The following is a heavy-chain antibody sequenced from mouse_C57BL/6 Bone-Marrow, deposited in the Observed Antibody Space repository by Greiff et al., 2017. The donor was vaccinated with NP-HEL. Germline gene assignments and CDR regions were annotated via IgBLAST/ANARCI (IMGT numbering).Heavy chain of an antibody. CDR1: GFAFSDYG. CDR3: ARRGYGSRTWFAY. V-gene: IGHV5-17*01. D-gene: IGHD1-1*01. Sequence: EVHLVESGGGLVKPGGSLPLSCPASGFAFSDYGMHWVRQAPEKGLEWVAYIRCDSSTIYYADTVKGRITISRNNAKNTRFVQMTSLRSKDTAMYYCARRGYGSRTWFAYWGQGTLVTVCA. J-gene: IGHJ3*01. CDR2: IRCDSSTI.